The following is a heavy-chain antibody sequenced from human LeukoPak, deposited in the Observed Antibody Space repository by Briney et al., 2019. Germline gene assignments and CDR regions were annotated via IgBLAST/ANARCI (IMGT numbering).Heavy chain of an antibody. CDR1: GFIFSTYA. CDR2: ISGSGGST. Sequence: GGSLRLSCATSGFIFSTYALSWVRQAPGEGLEWASSISGSGGSTYHADSVKGRFTISRDSSKNTLYLQMNSLRAEDTAIYYCARVIRAAPGKGYFDYWGQGTLVTVSS. D-gene: IGHD6-13*01. V-gene: IGHV3-23*01. J-gene: IGHJ4*02. CDR3: ARVIRAAPGKGYFDY.